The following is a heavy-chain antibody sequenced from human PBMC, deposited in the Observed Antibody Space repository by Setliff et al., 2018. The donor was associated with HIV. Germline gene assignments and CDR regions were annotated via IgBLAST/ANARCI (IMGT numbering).Heavy chain of an antibody. V-gene: IGHV4-59*01. CDR1: GGSISSYY. Sequence: SETLSLTCTVSGGSISSYYWSWIRQPPGRGLEWIGYIYYSGSTNYNPSLKSRASMSMDTSKTQFSLRLSSVTAADTAVYYCARIFGGNSAPFDYWGQGSLVTVSS. CDR3: ARIFGGNSAPFDY. CDR2: IYYSGST. D-gene: IGHD2-21*02. J-gene: IGHJ4*02.